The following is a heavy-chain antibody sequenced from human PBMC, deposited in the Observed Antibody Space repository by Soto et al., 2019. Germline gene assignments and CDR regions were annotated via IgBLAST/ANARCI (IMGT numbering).Heavy chain of an antibody. CDR1: GFTFSSYG. CDR2: IWYDGSNK. Sequence: GGSLRLSCAASGFTFSSYGMHWVRQAPGKGLEWVAVIWYDGSNKYYADSVKGRFTISRDNSKNTLYLQMNSLRAEDTAVYYCAREPPMVSSSWYDFDPWGQGTLVTVSS. CDR3: AREPPMVSSSWYDFDP. J-gene: IGHJ5*02. V-gene: IGHV3-33*01. D-gene: IGHD6-13*01.